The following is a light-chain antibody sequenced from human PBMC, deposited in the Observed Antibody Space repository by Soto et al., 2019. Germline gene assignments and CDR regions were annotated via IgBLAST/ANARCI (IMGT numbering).Light chain of an antibody. J-gene: IGKJ4*01. CDR1: QIVRSSF. Sequence: IVMTQSPATLSVSPGERATLSCRASQIVRSSFLAWYQQKPGQAPSLLIYGASTRATGIPARFSGSGSGTELTLTIDSLQAEDFAVYYFQKYTNRPLTLRGGTKVDIK. CDR3: QKYTNRPLT. CDR2: GAS. V-gene: IGKV3-15*01.